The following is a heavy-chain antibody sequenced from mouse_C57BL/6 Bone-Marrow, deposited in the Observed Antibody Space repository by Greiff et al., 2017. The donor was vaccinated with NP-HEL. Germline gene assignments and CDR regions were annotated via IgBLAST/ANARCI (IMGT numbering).Heavy chain of an antibody. CDR3: ARDYGSFYYYAMDY. D-gene: IGHD1-1*01. CDR2: IDPEDGET. V-gene: IGHV14-2*01. Sequence: VQLKESGAELVKPGASVKLSCTASGFNIKDYYMHWVKQRTEQGLEWIGRIDPEDGETKYGPKFQGKATITADTSSNTAYLQLSSLTSEDTDVYYCARDYGSFYYYAMDYWGQGTSVTVSS. J-gene: IGHJ4*01. CDR1: GFNIKDYY.